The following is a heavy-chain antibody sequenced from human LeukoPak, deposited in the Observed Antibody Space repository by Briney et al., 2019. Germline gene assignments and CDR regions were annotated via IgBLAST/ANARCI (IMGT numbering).Heavy chain of an antibody. Sequence: GGSLRLSCAASGFTFSNFAMHWVRQAPGKGLEWVAVISYDGSNKYYADSVKGRFTISRDNSKNTLYLQMYSLRAEDTAMYFCARRSGTSWVDHSDDAFDIWGQGTMVTVSS. V-gene: IGHV3-30*04. CDR3: ARRSGTSWVDHSDDAFDI. CDR2: ISYDGSNK. CDR1: GFTFSNFA. J-gene: IGHJ3*02. D-gene: IGHD2-2*01.